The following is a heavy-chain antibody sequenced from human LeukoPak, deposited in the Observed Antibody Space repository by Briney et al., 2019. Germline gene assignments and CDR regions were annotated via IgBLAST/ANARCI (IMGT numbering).Heavy chain of an antibody. V-gene: IGHV1-2*02. J-gene: IGHJ4*02. Sequence: ASVKVSRKASGYTFTDYYIHWLRQAPGQGLEWMGWISANIGGTNYEQKFRGRVTMTKDTSISTAYLELSGLTSDDTAVYYCARDGSFDYWGQGTLVAVSS. CDR3: ARDGSFDY. D-gene: IGHD5-12*01. CDR2: ISANIGGT. CDR1: GYTFTDYY.